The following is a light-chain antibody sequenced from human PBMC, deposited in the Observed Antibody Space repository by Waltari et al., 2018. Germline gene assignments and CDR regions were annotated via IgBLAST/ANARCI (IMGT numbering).Light chain of an antibody. CDR1: QSANTD. Sequence: DIVLTQSPATLSVSPGERATLSCRASQSANTDLAWYQHKPGQGPRLLIYDASNRATGIPARFSGSGSGTDFTLTISSLEPEDFGIYYCQQRSYLITFGQGTRLEIK. J-gene: IGKJ5*01. CDR3: QQRSYLIT. CDR2: DAS. V-gene: IGKV3-11*01.